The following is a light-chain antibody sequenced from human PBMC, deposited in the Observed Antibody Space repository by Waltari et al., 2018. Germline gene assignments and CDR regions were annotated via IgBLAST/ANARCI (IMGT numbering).Light chain of an antibody. CDR2: WAS. CDR1: QSVSDHVNNKNY. CDR3: QQYYNTPPT. J-gene: IGKJ1*01. V-gene: IGKV4-1*01. Sequence: DIVMTQSPDSLTVSPGERATINCRSSQSVSDHVNNKNYLAWYRQKPGQPPKMLFSWASTREFGVPDRFRGSGSGTEVTRTISSLQPEDVAVYYCQQYYNTPPTFGQGTKVEIK.